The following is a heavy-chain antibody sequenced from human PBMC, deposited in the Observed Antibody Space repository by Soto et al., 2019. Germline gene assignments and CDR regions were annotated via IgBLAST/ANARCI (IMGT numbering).Heavy chain of an antibody. J-gene: IGHJ6*02. D-gene: IGHD6-13*01. Sequence: GGSLRLSCAVSGFTFRSHAIHWVRQAPGKGLEWVAQIWNDGSHSSYGDTAKGRFTISRDDSKNTVFLEMNSLRAEDTALYYCARDGQQSANYAMDVWGPGTMVTVSS. CDR2: IWNDGSHS. V-gene: IGHV3-33*02. CDR3: ARDGQQSANYAMDV. CDR1: GFTFRSHA.